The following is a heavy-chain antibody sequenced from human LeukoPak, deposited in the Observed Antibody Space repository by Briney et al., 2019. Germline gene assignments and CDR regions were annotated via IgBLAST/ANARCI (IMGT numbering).Heavy chain of an antibody. Sequence: PSETLSLTCAVYGGSFSGYYWSGIRQPPGKGLEWSGEINQSGSTNYNPSLKSRVTISVDTSKNQFSLKLSSVTAADTAVYYCARAYDSSGYIYYYYYMDVWGKGTTVTISS. CDR3: ARAYDSSGYIYYYYYMDV. J-gene: IGHJ6*03. V-gene: IGHV4-34*01. D-gene: IGHD3-22*01. CDR1: GGSFSGYY. CDR2: INQSGST.